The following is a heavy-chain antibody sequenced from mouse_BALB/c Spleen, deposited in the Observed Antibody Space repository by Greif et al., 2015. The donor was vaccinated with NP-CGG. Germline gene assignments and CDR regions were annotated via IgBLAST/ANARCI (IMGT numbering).Heavy chain of an antibody. V-gene: IGHV1-84*02. CDR3: ARRTGTEAMDY. D-gene: IGHD4-1*01. CDR1: GYTFTDYY. CDR2: IYPGSGNT. J-gene: IGHJ4*01. Sequence: VQLQQSGPELVKPGASVKISCKASGYTFTDYYINWVKQKPGQGLEWIGWIYPGSGNTKYNEKFKGKATLTVDTSSSTAYMQFSSLTSEDTAVYFCARRTGTEAMDYWGQGTSVTVSS.